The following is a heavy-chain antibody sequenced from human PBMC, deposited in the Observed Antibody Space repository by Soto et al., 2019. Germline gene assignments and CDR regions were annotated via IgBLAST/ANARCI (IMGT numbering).Heavy chain of an antibody. CDR2: ITTDKGKT. CDR1: GYTFTNYG. CDR3: SDCGSSAFDS. Sequence: ASVKVSCKTSGYTFTNYGISWVRQAPGQGLEWMGWITTDKGKTTYAQKFQGRVTMTTDTSTSTAYMELRSLRSDAAVYYCSDCGSSAFDSWGQGTLVTVSS. D-gene: IGHD1-26*01. J-gene: IGHJ4*02. V-gene: IGHV1-18*01.